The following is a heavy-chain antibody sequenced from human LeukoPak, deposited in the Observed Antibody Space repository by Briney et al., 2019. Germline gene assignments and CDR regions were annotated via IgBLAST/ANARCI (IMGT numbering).Heavy chain of an antibody. D-gene: IGHD3-9*01. Sequence: SETLSLTCAVYGGSITGYYWSWIRQTPGRGLEWVGEIHYTGATSYNPSLKSRATISTDTSKNQFSLRLSPVTAADTAVYCCARGNILTGYCFDFWGQGALVTVSS. CDR2: IHYTGAT. J-gene: IGHJ4*02. V-gene: IGHV4-34*01. CDR3: ARGNILTGYCFDF. CDR1: GGSITGYY.